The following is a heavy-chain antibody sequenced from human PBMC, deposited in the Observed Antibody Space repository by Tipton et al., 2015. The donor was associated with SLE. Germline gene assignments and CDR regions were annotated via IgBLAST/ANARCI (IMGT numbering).Heavy chain of an antibody. Sequence: TLSLTCTVSGGSISSGDYYWSWIRQPPGKGLEWIGYIYYSGSTNYNPSLKSRVTISVDTSKNQFSLKLSSVTAADTAVYYCARDDAEADHIDCWGQGTLVTVSS. CDR1: GGSISSGDYY. CDR2: IYYSGST. CDR3: ARDDAEADHIDC. J-gene: IGHJ4*02. D-gene: IGHD6-19*01. V-gene: IGHV4-61*08.